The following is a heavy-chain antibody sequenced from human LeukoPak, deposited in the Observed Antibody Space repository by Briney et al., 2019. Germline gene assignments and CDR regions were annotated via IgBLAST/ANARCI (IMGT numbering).Heavy chain of an antibody. V-gene: IGHV1-2*02. CDR2: INPNSGGT. J-gene: IGHJ5*02. CDR3: ARVGSGWYEGGFDP. D-gene: IGHD6-19*01. CDR1: GYTFTVYY. Sequence: GASVKVSCKASGYTFTVYYMHWVRQAPGQGLEWMGWINPNSGGTNYAQKFQGRVTMTRDTSISTAYMELSRLRSDDTAVYYCARVGSGWYEGGFDPWGQGTLVTVSS.